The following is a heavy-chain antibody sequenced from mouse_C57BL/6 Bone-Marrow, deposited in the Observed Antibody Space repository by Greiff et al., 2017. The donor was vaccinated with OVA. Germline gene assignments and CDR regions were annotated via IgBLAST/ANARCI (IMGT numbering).Heavy chain of an antibody. CDR3: ARSYYYGSSLYWYFDV. Sequence: EVQVVESEGGLVQPGSSMKLSCTASGFTFSDYYMAWVRQVPEKGLEWVANINYDGSSTYYLDSLKSRFIISRDNAKNILYLQMSSLKSEDTATYYCARSYYYGSSLYWYFDVWGTGTTVTVSS. CDR2: INYDGSST. D-gene: IGHD1-1*01. CDR1: GFTFSDYY. V-gene: IGHV5-16*01. J-gene: IGHJ1*03.